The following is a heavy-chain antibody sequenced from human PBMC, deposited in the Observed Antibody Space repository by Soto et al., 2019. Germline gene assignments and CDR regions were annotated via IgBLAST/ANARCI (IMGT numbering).Heavy chain of an antibody. V-gene: IGHV4-39*01. CDR1: GGSLGGSPYH. Sequence: KASETLSLTCTVSGGSLGGSPYHWGWIRQPPGKGLEWIGSIDDGAKVYYNPSLRGRVTLFVDTSKNQFSLNLKSVTATDTAVYSCALTPHIEVAGPDFWGQGTLVTVSS. CDR2: IDDGAKV. J-gene: IGHJ1*01. CDR3: ALTPHIEVAGPDF. D-gene: IGHD6-19*01.